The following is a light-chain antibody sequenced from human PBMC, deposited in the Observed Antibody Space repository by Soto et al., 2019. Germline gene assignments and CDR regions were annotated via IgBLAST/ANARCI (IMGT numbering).Light chain of an antibody. CDR1: QSVYSSY. CDR2: CAS. CDR3: QQYGSSQT. Sequence: EVVLTQSPGTLSLSPGERATLSCSASQSVYSSYLAWYQQKPGQAPRLLIYCASSRATGIPDRFRGSGSGTDFSLTISRLEPEDFAVYYSQQYGSSQTFGQGTKLEIK. V-gene: IGKV3-20*01. J-gene: IGKJ2*01.